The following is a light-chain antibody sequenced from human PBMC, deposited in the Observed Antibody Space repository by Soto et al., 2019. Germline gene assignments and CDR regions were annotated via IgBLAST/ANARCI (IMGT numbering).Light chain of an antibody. V-gene: IGLV1-47*01. Sequence: QSVLTQAPSASGAPGQRVTISCSGASSNIGSNYVYWYQQFPGTAPKLLILRNNQRPSGVPDRFSGSKSGTSASLAISGLRYEDEADYHCAAWDDSLKSVVFGGGTKLTVL. CDR2: RNN. CDR1: SSNIGSNY. CDR3: AAWDDSLKSVV. J-gene: IGLJ2*01.